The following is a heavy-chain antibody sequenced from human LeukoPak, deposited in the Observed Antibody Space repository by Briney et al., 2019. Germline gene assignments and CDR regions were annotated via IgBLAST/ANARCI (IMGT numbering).Heavy chain of an antibody. J-gene: IGHJ3*02. CDR3: ARAPQWLVDDAFDI. D-gene: IGHD6-19*01. V-gene: IGHV3-7*01. Sequence: GGSLRLSCAASGFTFSSYWMSWVRQAPGKGLEWVANIKQDGSEKYYVDSVKGRFTISRDNAKNPLYLQMNSLRAEDTAVYYCARAPQWLVDDAFDIWGQGTMVTVSS. CDR1: GFTFSSYW. CDR2: IKQDGSEK.